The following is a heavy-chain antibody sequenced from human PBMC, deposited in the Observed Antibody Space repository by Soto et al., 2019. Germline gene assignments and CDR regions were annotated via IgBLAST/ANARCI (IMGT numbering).Heavy chain of an antibody. CDR1: GFTFSSYW. CDR2: IKQDGSEK. J-gene: IGHJ6*02. Sequence: GGSLRLSCAASGFTFSSYWMSWVRQAPGKGLEWVANIKQDGSEKYYVDSVKGRFTISRDNAKNSLYLQMNSLRAEDTAVYYCARLNDYGDYYYGMDVWGQGTTVTVSS. V-gene: IGHV3-7*01. D-gene: IGHD4-17*01. CDR3: ARLNDYGDYYYGMDV.